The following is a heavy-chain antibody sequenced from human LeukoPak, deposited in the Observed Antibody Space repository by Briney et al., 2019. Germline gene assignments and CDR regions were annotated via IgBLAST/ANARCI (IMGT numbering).Heavy chain of an antibody. D-gene: IGHD1-26*01. V-gene: IGHV1-69*05. Sequence: SVKVSCKASGGTFSSYAISWVRQAPGQGLEWMGRIIPIFGTANYAQKFQGRVTITTDESTSTAYMELSSLRSEDTAVYYCASGLVGATRGYYYYYMDVWGKGTTVTVSS. J-gene: IGHJ6*03. CDR3: ASGLVGATRGYYYYYMDV. CDR1: GGTFSSYA. CDR2: IIPIFGTA.